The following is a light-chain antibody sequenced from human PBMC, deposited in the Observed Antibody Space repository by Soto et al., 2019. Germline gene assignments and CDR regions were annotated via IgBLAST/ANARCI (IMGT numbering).Light chain of an antibody. CDR3: QVWDRTTDFVV. CDR1: KIGTKS. V-gene: IGLV3-21*02. J-gene: IGLJ2*01. Sequence: SYELTQPPSVSVAPGQTATFTCGGDKIGTKSVHWHQQKPGQAPVLVVYDDTDRPSGIPERFSGSKSGNTVTLTISRVEAGDEADYYCQVWDRTTDFVVFGGGTKLTVL. CDR2: DDT.